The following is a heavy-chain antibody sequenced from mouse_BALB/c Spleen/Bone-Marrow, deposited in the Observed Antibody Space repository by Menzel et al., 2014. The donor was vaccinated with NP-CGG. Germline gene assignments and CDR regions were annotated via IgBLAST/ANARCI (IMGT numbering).Heavy chain of an antibody. CDR1: GYTFTDYA. CDR2: ISSSYGDA. D-gene: IGHD1-1*01. V-gene: IGHV1S137*01. Sequence: QVHVKQSGAELVWPGVSVKISCKGSGYTFTDYAMHWVKQSHAKSLEWIGIISSSYGDATYNQKFKGKATMTVDKSSNTAYMELARLTSEDSAIYYCARGLSYYYGTSYYFDYWGQGTTLTVSS. CDR3: ARGLSYYYGTSYYFDY. J-gene: IGHJ2*01.